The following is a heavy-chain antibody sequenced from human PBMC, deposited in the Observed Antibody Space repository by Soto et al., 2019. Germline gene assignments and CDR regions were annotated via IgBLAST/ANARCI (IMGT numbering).Heavy chain of an antibody. CDR3: AKDLGQRWLQSYWYFDL. D-gene: IGHD5-12*01. CDR1: GCTFSSYA. Sequence: EVQLLESGGGLVQPGGSLRLSCAASGCTFSSYAMSWVRQAPGKGLEWVSAISGSGGSTYYADSVKGRFTISRDNSKNTLYLQMNSLRAEDTAVYYCAKDLGQRWLQSYWYFDLWGRGTLVTVSS. V-gene: IGHV3-23*01. J-gene: IGHJ2*01. CDR2: ISGSGGST.